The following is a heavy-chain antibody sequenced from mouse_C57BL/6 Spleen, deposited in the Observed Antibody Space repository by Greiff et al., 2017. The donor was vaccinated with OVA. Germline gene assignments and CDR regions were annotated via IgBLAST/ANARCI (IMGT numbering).Heavy chain of an antibody. Sequence: VKLVESGAELVKPGASVKLSCKASGYTFTEYTIHWVKQRSGQGLEWIGWFYPGSGSIKYNEKFKDKATLTADKSSSTVYMELSRLTSEDSAVYICARDEAIYYGNYGYTEVCGTGTTVTVSP. V-gene: IGHV1-62-2*01. CDR3: ARDEAIYYGNYGYTEV. J-gene: IGHJ1*03. CDR1: GYTFTEYT. D-gene: IGHD2-1*01. CDR2: FYPGSGSI.